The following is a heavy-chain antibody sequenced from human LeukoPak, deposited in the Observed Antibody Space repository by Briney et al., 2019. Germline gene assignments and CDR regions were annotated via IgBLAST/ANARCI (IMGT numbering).Heavy chain of an antibody. V-gene: IGHV5-51*01. CDR3: ARRDYGDHGAFDY. D-gene: IGHD4-17*01. CDR2: IYPGDSDT. J-gene: IGHJ4*02. Sequence: GESLKISCQVSGYNFLDYWIGWVRHMPGKGLEWMGIIYPGDSDTRYSPSFQGQVTISADKSISTAYLQWSSLKASDTAMYYCARRDYGDHGAFDYWGQGTLVTVSS. CDR1: GYNFLDYW.